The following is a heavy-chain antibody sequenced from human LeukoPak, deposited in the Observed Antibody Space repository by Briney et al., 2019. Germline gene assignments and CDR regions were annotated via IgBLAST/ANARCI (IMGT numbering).Heavy chain of an antibody. CDR2: IYYSGST. J-gene: IGHJ6*03. CDR1: GGSIRSSSYY. CDR3: AGVTGSYYFYYYMDV. D-gene: IGHD3-10*01. V-gene: IGHV4-39*07. Sequence: SETLSLTCTVSGGSIRSSSYYWGWIRQPPGKGLEWIGSIYYSGSTYYNPSLKRRVTISVDTSKNQFSLKLSSVTAADTALYYCAGVTGSYYFYYYMDVWGKGTTVTVSS.